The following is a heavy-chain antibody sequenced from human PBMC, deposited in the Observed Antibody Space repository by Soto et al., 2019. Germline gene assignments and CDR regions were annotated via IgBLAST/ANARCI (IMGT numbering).Heavy chain of an antibody. V-gene: IGHV4-39*07. CDR3: ARTGKFXYYDMSGLPFTP. Sequence: SETRCVTCTVSGGCMSSSSYYWCWIRQAPGKGLEWIGSIYYSGSTYYNPSLKSRVTISVDTSKNQFSLKLSSVTAADTAVYFCARTGKFXYYDMSGLPFTPWGPGVLVT. J-gene: IGHJ5*02. CDR1: GGCMSSSSYY. CDR2: IYYSGST. D-gene: IGHD3-22*01.